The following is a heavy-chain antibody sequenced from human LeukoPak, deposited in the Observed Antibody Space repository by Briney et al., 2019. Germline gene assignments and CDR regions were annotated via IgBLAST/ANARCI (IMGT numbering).Heavy chain of an antibody. CDR2: INHSGST. D-gene: IGHD3-16*02. CDR3: ARDPWGSYRYSVWFDP. J-gene: IGHJ5*02. Sequence: PSETLSLTCAVYGGSFSGYYWSWIRQPPGKGLEWIGEINHSGSTKYSPSLKSRVTISVDTSKNQFSLKLSSVTAADTAVYYCARDPWGSYRYSVWFDPWGQGTLVTVSS. CDR1: GGSFSGYY. V-gene: IGHV4-34*01.